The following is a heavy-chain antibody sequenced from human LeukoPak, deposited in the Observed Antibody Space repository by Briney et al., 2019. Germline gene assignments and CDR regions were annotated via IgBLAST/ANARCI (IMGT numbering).Heavy chain of an antibody. CDR2: ISGSGGST. V-gene: IGHV3-23*01. J-gene: IGHJ4*02. CDR1: GFTFSSYA. CDR3: AKVRALWFGELYDY. D-gene: IGHD3-10*01. Sequence: GGSLRLSCAASGFTFSSYAMSWVRQAPGKGLEWVSAISGSGGSTYYADSVKGRFTISRDNSKNTLYLQMNSLRAEDTAVYYCAKVRALWFGELYDYWGQGTLVTVSS.